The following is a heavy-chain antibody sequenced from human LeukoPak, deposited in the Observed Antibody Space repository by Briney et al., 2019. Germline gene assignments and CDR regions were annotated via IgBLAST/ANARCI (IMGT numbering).Heavy chain of an antibody. V-gene: IGHV3-23*01. CDR3: AKDSAPVTMIVVVPTGGAFDI. CDR2: ISGSGGST. D-gene: IGHD3-22*01. J-gene: IGHJ3*02. Sequence: GGSLRLSCAASGFTFSSYAMSWVRQAPGKGLEWVSAISGSGGSTYYADSVKGRFTISRDNSKNTLYLQMNSLRAEDTAVYYCAKDSAPVTMIVVVPTGGAFDIWGQGTMVTVSS. CDR1: GFTFSSYA.